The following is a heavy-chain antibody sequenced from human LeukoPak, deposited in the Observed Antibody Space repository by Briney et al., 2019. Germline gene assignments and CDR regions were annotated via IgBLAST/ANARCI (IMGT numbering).Heavy chain of an antibody. J-gene: IGHJ4*02. CDR2: ISYDGSNK. Sequence: GSLSLSCAASGFTFSSYGMHWVRQAPGKGLEWVAVISYDGSNKYYADSVKGRFTISRDNSKNTLYLQMNSLRAEDTAVYYCARGRLDYWGQGTLVTVSS. V-gene: IGHV3-30*19. CDR1: GFTFSSYG. CDR3: ARGRLDY.